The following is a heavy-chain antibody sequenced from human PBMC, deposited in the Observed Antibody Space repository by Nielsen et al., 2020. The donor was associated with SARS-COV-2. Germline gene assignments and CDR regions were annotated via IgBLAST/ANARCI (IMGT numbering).Heavy chain of an antibody. Sequence: GESLKISCAASGFTFSSYWMSWVRQVPGKGLEWVANIKQDGSEKYYVDSVKGRFTISRDNAKNSLYLQMNSLRAEDTAVYYCARGGYCSSTSCYHDYWGQGTLVTVSS. D-gene: IGHD2-2*01. CDR1: GFTFSSYW. CDR2: IKQDGSEK. V-gene: IGHV3-7*02. CDR3: ARGGYCSSTSCYHDY. J-gene: IGHJ4*02.